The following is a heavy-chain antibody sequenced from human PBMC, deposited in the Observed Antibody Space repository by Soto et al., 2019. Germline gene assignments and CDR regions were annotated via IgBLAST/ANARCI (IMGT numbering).Heavy chain of an antibody. D-gene: IGHD1-26*01. V-gene: IGHV1-69*12. CDR1: GGTFSSYA. CDR3: ARRGGATDRAGWYYGMDV. Sequence: QVQLVQSGAEVKKPGSSVKVSCKASGGTFSSYAISWVRQAPGQGLEWMGGIIPIFGTANYAQKFQGRVTITADESTSTAYMELSSLRSEATAVYYCARRGGATDRAGWYYGMDVWGQGTTVTVSS. CDR2: IIPIFGTA. J-gene: IGHJ6*02.